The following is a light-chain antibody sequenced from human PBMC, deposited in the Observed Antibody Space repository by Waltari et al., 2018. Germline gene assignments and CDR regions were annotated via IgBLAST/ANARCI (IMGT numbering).Light chain of an antibody. Sequence: DIQMTQSPSTLSASIGDRVTITCRASQSISDWLAWYQQKPGRAPKLLIYKASSLERGVPSRFSASGSGTEFTLTISSLQPDDFATYYCQQYNSYPRTFGQGTKVEIK. CDR1: QSISDW. J-gene: IGKJ1*01. V-gene: IGKV1-5*03. CDR3: QQYNSYPRT. CDR2: KAS.